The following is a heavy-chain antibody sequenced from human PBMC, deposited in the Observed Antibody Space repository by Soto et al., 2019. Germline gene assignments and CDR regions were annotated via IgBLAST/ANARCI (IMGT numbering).Heavy chain of an antibody. CDR3: AKEDPSGRYSLDY. J-gene: IGHJ4*02. V-gene: IGHV3-30*18. CDR1: GFTFSGYG. D-gene: IGHD1-26*01. CDR2: ISYYGTNE. Sequence: GGSLRLAGEASGFTFSGYGRHWVRQAPGKGLEWVAVISYYGTNEYYEDRVKGRFTISRDNSKNTLYLQMNSLRIEDTAVYFCAKEDPSGRYSLDYWGQGSQVTVSS.